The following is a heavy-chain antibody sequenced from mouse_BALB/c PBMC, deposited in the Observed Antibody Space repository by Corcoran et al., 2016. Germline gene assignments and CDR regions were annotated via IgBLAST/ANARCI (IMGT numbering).Heavy chain of an antibody. CDR1: GYTFTSYT. CDR2: INPSSGYT. V-gene: IGHV1-4*01. Sequence: QVQLQQSGAELARPGASVKMSCKASGYTFTSYTMHWVKQRPRQGLEWIGYINPSSGYTNYNQKFKDKATLTADKSSSTAYMQLSSLTSEDSAVYYCARGDGNPAWFAYWGQGTLVTVSA. J-gene: IGHJ3*01. D-gene: IGHD2-1*01. CDR3: ARGDGNPAWFAY.